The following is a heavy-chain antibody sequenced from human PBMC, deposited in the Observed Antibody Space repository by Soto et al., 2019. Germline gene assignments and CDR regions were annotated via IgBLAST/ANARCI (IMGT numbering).Heavy chain of an antibody. V-gene: IGHV3-21*01. J-gene: IGHJ6*03. D-gene: IGHD6-6*01. CDR3: ARVDAEYSSSYYYYYYYMDV. CDR2: ISSSSSYI. CDR1: GFTFSSYS. Sequence: GGSLRLSCAASGFTFSSYSMNWVRQAPGKGLEWVSSISSSSSYIYYADSVKGRFTISRDNAKNSLYLQMNSLRAEDTAVYYCARVDAEYSSSYYYYYYYMDVWGKGTTVTVSS.